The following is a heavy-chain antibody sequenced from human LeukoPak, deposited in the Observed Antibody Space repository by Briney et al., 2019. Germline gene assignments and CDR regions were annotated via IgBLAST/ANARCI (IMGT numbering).Heavy chain of an antibody. CDR3: ARGLSSYYDLWSGHNWFDP. J-gene: IGHJ5*02. Sequence: SETLSLTCAVYGGSFSGYYWSWIRQPPGKGLEWIGEINHSGSTNYNPSLKSRVTISVDTSKNQFSLKLSSVTAADTAVYYCARGLSSYYDLWSGHNWFDPWGQGTLVTVSS. V-gene: IGHV4-34*01. CDR2: INHSGST. CDR1: GGSFSGYY. D-gene: IGHD3-3*01.